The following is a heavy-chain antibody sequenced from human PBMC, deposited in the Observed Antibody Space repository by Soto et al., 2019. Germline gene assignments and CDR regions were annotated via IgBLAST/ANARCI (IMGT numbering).Heavy chain of an antibody. Sequence: QVQLVQSGAEVKKPGSSVKVSCKASGGTFSTYAISWVRQAPGQGLEWMGGSIPIFGTADYAQKCQGRVTITADEATSTAYMDLSSLRSEATAVYYCASREHGVIGGNYYYAMDVWGQGTTVTVSS. D-gene: IGHD2-8*01. V-gene: IGHV1-69*12. J-gene: IGHJ6*02. CDR2: SIPIFGTA. CDR3: ASREHGVIGGNYYYAMDV. CDR1: GGTFSTYA.